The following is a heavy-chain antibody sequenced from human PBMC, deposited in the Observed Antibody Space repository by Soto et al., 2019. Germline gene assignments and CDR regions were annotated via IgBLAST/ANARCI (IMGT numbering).Heavy chain of an antibody. J-gene: IGHJ6*02. CDR1: GYIFTNHA. CDR3: ARGAGYCSGDCWNDYYYAMDV. V-gene: IGHV1-3*01. CDR2: INVGTGNT. Sequence: GASVKVSCKASGYIFTNHAIHWVRQAPGQRLEWVGWINVGTGNTKYSQNFQGRVTITRDTSATTAYMELSSLRSEDTAVYYCARGAGYCSGDCWNDYYYAMDVWGQGTTVTVSS. D-gene: IGHD2-21*02.